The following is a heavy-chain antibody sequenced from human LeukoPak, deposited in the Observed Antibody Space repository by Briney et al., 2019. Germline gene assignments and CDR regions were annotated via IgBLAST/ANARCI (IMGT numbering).Heavy chain of an antibody. CDR2: IHPNSGAT. CDR1: GDTFTTYG. J-gene: IGHJ4*02. D-gene: IGHD2-2*01. CDR3: ARDHGAPAAPDY. Sequence: ASVKVSCKASGDTFTTYGISWVRQAPGQGPEWMGWIHPNSGATNYAQKFQGRVTMTRDTSISTAYMELTSLRSDDTAVYYCARDHGAPAAPDYWGRGTLVTVSS. V-gene: IGHV1-2*02.